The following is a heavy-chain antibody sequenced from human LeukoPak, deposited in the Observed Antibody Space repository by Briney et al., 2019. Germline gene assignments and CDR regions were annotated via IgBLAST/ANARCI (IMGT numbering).Heavy chain of an antibody. Sequence: SETLSLTCTVSGGSISSGSYYWSWIRQPAGKGLEWIGRIYTSGSTNYNPSLKSRVTISVDTSKNQFSLKLSSVTAADTAVYYCARENHGDYDSRYYYYMDVWGKGTTVTISS. CDR2: IYTSGST. D-gene: IGHD4-17*01. CDR1: GGSISSGSYY. V-gene: IGHV4-61*02. J-gene: IGHJ6*03. CDR3: ARENHGDYDSRYYYYMDV.